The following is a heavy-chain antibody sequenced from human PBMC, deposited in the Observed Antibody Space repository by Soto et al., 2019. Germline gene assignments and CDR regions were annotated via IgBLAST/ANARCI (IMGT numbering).Heavy chain of an antibody. D-gene: IGHD3-3*01. CDR3: ARGHLQDDFWSGCPRARWFDP. CDR2: IYYSGST. CDR1: GGSISSYY. J-gene: IGHJ5*02. Sequence: PSETLSLTCTVSGGSISSYYWSWIRQPPGKGLEWIGYIYYSGSTNYNPSLKSRVTISVDTSKNQFSLKLSSVTAADTAVYYCARGHLQDDFWSGCPRARWFDPWGQGTLVTVSS. V-gene: IGHV4-59*01.